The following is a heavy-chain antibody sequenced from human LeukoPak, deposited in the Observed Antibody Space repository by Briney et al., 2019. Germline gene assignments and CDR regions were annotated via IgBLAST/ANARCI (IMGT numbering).Heavy chain of an antibody. CDR3: ARDEDQFDP. V-gene: IGHV3-11*01. CDR2: ISSSGSTI. CDR1: GGSFSGYY. Sequence: LSLTCAVYGGSFSGYYWSWIRQPPGKGLEWVSYISSSGSTIYYADSVKGRFTISRDNAKNSLYLQMNSLRAEDTAVYYCARDEDQFDPWGHGTLVTVSS. J-gene: IGHJ5*02.